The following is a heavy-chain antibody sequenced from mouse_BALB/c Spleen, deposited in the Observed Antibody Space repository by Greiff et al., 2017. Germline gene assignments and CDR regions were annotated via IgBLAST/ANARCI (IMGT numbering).Heavy chain of an antibody. V-gene: IGHV3-2*02. CDR1: GYSITSDYA. D-gene: IGHD2-4*01. J-gene: IGHJ4*01. Sequence: EVQLQESGPGLVKPSQSLSLTCTVTGYSITSDYAWNWIRQFPGNKLEWMDYISYSGSTSYNPSLKSRISITRDTSKNQFFLQLNSVTTEDTATYYCARMGYDYDDYAMDYWGQGTSVTVSS. CDR2: ISYSGST. CDR3: ARMGYDYDDYAMDY.